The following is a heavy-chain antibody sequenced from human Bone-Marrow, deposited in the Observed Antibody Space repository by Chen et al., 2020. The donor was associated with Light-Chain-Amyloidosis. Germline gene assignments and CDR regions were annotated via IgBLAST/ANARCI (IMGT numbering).Heavy chain of an antibody. J-gene: IGHJ4*02. CDR2: INSDGSST. V-gene: IGHV3-74*01. CDR1: GFTFSSYW. D-gene: IGHD1-20*01. CDR3: TTQGVITGMRY. Sequence: EVPLVESGGGLVQPGGSLRLSCAASGFTFSSYWIHWVRQAPGKGLVWVSRINSDGSSTSYADSVKGRFTISRDNAKNTLYLQMSSLRAEDTAVYYCTTQGVITGMRYWGQGTLVTVSS.